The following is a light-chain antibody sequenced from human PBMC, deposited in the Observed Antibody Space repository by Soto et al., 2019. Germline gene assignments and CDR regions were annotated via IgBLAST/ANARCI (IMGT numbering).Light chain of an antibody. CDR1: QTISSW. V-gene: IGKV1-5*03. CDR2: KAS. Sequence: DIQVTQSPSTLSGSVGDRVTITCRASQTISSWLAWYQQKPGKAPTLLIYKASTLTSGVPSRFSGSGSGTEFTLTISSLQPDDFAVYYCQQYNNWPRTFGQGTKVDIK. CDR3: QQYNNWPRT. J-gene: IGKJ1*01.